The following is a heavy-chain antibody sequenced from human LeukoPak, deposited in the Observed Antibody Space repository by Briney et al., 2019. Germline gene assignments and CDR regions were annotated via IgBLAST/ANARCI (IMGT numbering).Heavy chain of an antibody. CDR2: ISSSSTI. J-gene: IGHJ4*02. D-gene: IGHD2-2*01. CDR1: GFTFSSYS. V-gene: IGHV3-48*01. Sequence: GGSLRLSCAASGFTFSSYSMNWVRQAPGKGLEWISYISSSSTIYYADSVKGRFTISRDNAKNSLYLQTNSLRAEDTAVYYCARGTYCSSTSCLDYWGQGTLVTVSS. CDR3: ARGTYCSSTSCLDY.